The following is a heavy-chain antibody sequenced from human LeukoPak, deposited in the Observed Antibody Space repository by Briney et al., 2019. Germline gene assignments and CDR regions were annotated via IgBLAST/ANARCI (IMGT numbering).Heavy chain of an antibody. CDR1: GGSISSSSYY. D-gene: IGHD3-22*01. CDR3: ARTTYYYASSGSHKYFQH. J-gene: IGHJ1*01. CDR2: IYYSGST. Sequence: SENLSLTCTDSGGSISSSSYYWGCIRQPPGKGLQWIGSIYYSGSTYYNLSLKSRVTISVDTSKNQFSLKLSSVTAADTAVYYCARTTYYYASSGSHKYFQHWGQGTLVTVSS. V-gene: IGHV4-39*07.